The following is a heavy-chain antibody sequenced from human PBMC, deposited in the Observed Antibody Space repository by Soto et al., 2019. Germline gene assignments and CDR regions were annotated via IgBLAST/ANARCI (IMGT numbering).Heavy chain of an antibody. Sequence: GGSLRLSCVASGLTFGSRAMSWVCQAPGEGLQWVATITDNGGDAKYADSVRGRFVISRDNSKKTLYLQMTSLTAEDSAMYFCARGSTESYPGSRIFDFWGRGTLVTVSS. D-gene: IGHD3-10*01. CDR3: ARGSTESYPGSRIFDF. J-gene: IGHJ4*02. CDR1: GLTFGSRA. CDR2: ITDNGGDA. V-gene: IGHV3-23*01.